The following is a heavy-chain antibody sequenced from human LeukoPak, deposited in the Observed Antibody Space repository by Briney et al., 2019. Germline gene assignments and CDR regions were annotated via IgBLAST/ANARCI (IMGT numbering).Heavy chain of an antibody. CDR2: IYYSGST. CDR1: GFTFSSYAMH. D-gene: IGHD3-3*01. J-gene: IGHJ6*02. Sequence: PGGSLRLSCSASGFTFSSYAMHWVRQPPGKGLEWIGSIYYSGSTYYNPSLKSRVTISVDTSKNQFSLKLSSVTAADTAVYYCARRRFGMDVWGQGTTVTVSS. V-gene: IGHV4-39*01. CDR3: ARRRFGMDV.